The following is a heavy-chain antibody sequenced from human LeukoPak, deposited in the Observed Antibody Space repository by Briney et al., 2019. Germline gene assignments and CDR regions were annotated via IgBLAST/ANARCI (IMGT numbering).Heavy chain of an antibody. CDR2: INPKNGGS. J-gene: IGHJ5*02. D-gene: IGHD3-16*01. V-gene: IGHV1-2*02. CDR1: GYTVTGYY. CDR3: ARASFWESPINWFAP. Sequence: GASVKVSCKASGYTVTGYYMHWVRQAPGQGREWVGWINPKNGGSNYAQKFQGRVTMTRDRSISTAYMELSRLTSDDTAVYYCARASFWESPINWFAPWGQGTLVTVSS.